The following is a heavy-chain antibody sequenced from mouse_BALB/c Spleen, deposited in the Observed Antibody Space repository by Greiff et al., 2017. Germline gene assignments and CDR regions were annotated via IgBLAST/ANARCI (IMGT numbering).Heavy chain of an antibody. CDR2: IYPSDSYT. Sequence: VQLQQPGAELVRPGASVKLSCKASGYTFTSYWINWVKQRPGQGLEWIGNIYPSDSYTNYNQKFKDKATLTVDKSSSTAYMQLSSPTSEDSAVYYCTREDYDGTGAMDYWGQGTSVTVSS. V-gene: IGHV1-69*02. CDR1: GYTFTSYW. J-gene: IGHJ4*01. CDR3: TREDYDGTGAMDY. D-gene: IGHD2-4*01.